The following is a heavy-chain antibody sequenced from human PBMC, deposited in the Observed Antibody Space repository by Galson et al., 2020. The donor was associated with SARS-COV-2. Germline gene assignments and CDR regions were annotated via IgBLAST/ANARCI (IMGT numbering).Heavy chain of an antibody. D-gene: IGHD2-21*01. CDR2: ISYDGSHT. CDR3: ARDRVVVISSHFDS. CDR1: GFTFSTYS. V-gene: IGHV3-30*01. J-gene: IGHJ4*02. Sequence: GGSLRLSCVASGFTFSTYSMHWVRQAPGKGLEWMAVISYDGSHTYYADSVKGRFSISRDNSKNTLYLQTNSLRSEDTAMYYCARDRVVVISSHFDSWGQGTMVTVSS.